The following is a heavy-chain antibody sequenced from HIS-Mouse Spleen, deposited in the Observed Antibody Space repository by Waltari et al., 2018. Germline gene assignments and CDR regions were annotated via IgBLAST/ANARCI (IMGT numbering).Heavy chain of an antibody. V-gene: IGHV3-30*18. J-gene: IGHJ4*02. D-gene: IGHD1-26*01. Sequence: QVQLVESGGGVVQPGRSLRLSCAASGFTFSSYGMHWVRLDPGKGLEWVAVISYDGRNKYYADSVKGRFTISRDNSKNTLYLQMNSLRAEDTAVYYCAKDRGSQFDYWGQGTLVTVSS. CDR2: ISYDGRNK. CDR1: GFTFSSYG. CDR3: AKDRGSQFDY.